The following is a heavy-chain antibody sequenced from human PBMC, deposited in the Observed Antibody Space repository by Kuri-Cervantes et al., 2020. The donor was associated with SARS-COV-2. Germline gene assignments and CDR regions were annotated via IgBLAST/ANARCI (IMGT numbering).Heavy chain of an antibody. V-gene: IGHV3-23*01. CDR3: ARDYYDSSGLYYYGMDV. D-gene: IGHD3-22*01. Sequence: GESLKISCAASGFTFSSYAMSWVRQAPGKGLEWVSAISGSGGSTYYADSVKGRFTISRDNSKNTLYLQMNSLRAEDTAVYYCARDYYDSSGLYYYGMDVWGQGTTVTVSS. CDR2: ISGSGGST. CDR1: GFTFSSYA. J-gene: IGHJ6*02.